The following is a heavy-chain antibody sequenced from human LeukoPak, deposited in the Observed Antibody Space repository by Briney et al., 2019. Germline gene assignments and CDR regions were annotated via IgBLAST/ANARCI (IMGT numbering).Heavy chain of an antibody. D-gene: IGHD2-15*01. J-gene: IGHJ5*02. CDR2: IIPIFGTA. V-gene: IGHV1-69*01. CDR3: AGAPLGVVVEAVRGGYWFDP. Sequence: SVKVSCKASGGTFSSYAISWVRQAPGQGLEWMGGIIPIFGTANYAQKFQGRVTITADESTSTAYMELSSLRSEDTAVYYCAGAPLGVVVEAVRGGYWFDPWGKGTLVTVSS. CDR1: GGTFSSYA.